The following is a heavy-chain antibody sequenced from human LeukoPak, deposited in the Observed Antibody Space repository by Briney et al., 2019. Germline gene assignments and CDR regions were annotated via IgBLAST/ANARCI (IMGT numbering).Heavy chain of an antibody. D-gene: IGHD3-16*01. CDR3: ARTLPGDAYYYYYYYMDV. V-gene: IGHV1-69*01. CDR2: IIPIFGTA. CDR1: GGTFSSYA. Sequence: SVKVSCKASGGTFSSYAISWVRQAPGQGLEWMGGIIPIFGTANYAQKFQGRVTLTADESTSTAYMALSSLRSEDTAVYYCARTLPGDAYYYYYYYMDVWGKGTTVTVPS. J-gene: IGHJ6*03.